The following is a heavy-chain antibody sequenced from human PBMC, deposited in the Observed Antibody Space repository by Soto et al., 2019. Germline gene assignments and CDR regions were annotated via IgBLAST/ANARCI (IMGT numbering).Heavy chain of an antibody. Sequence: PWGSLGLSCAASGVTVSSYVIHCVRQAPCKGLEWVAVIGYDGRSKYYADSVKGRFTVSRDNSKNTLYLEMNSLSAKDTAVYYSAREKDGEYQSTAMDVWGPATTVTASS. D-gene: IGHD2-2*01. CDR2: IGYDGRSK. CDR1: GVTVSSYV. CDR3: AREKDGEYQSTAMDV. V-gene: IGHV3-33*01. J-gene: IGHJ6*02.